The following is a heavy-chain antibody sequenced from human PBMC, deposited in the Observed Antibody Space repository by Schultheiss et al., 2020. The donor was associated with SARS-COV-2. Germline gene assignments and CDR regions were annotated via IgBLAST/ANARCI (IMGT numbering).Heavy chain of an antibody. V-gene: IGHV3-53*01. D-gene: IGHD3/OR15-3a*01. CDR3: AREMGRTGSYYYYGMDV. CDR1: GFTVSSNY. Sequence: GGSLRLSCAASGFTVSSNYMSWVRQAPGKGLEWVSVIYSGGSTYYADSVKGRFTISRDNSKNTLYLQMNSLRAEDTAVYYCAREMGRTGSYYYYGMDVWGQGTTVTVSS. CDR2: IYSGGST. J-gene: IGHJ6*02.